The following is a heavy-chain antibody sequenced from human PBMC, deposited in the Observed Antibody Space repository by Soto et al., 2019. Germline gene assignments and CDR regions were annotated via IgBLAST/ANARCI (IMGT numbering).Heavy chain of an antibody. J-gene: IGHJ4*02. D-gene: IGHD6-13*01. V-gene: IGHV3-30*18. Sequence: PGGSLRLSCAASGFTFCSYGMHGVRQAPGKGLEWVAVISYDGSNKYYADSVKGRFTISRDNSKNTLYLQMNSLRAEDTAVYYCAKIGVLGDRPRYNSSSWQFDYWGQGTQVTVSS. CDR1: GFTFCSYG. CDR3: AKIGVLGDRPRYNSSSWQFDY. CDR2: ISYDGSNK.